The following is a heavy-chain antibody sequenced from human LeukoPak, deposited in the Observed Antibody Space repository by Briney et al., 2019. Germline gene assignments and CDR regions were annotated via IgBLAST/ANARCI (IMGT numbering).Heavy chain of an antibody. V-gene: IGHV3-7*01. CDR3: ATIEAVRFHY. Sequence: PGGSLRLSCAASGFTFSSYNMNWVRQAPGKGLEWVANIKQDGSEKYYLDSVKGRFTISRDNAKKTVYLQMNSLRAEDTAVYYCATIEAVRFHYWGQGTLVTVSS. D-gene: IGHD6-19*01. J-gene: IGHJ4*02. CDR1: GFTFSSYN. CDR2: IKQDGSEK.